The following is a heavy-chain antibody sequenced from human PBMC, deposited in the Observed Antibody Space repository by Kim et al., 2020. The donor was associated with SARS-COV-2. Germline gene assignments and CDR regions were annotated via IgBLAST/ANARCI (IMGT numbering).Heavy chain of an antibody. D-gene: IGHD2-15*01. J-gene: IGHJ4*02. Sequence: SYADSVKGRFTISRDNAKNTLYLQMNSLRAEDTAVYYCARVFRVAAFDYWGQGTLVTVSS. CDR3: ARVFRVAAFDY. V-gene: IGHV3-74*01.